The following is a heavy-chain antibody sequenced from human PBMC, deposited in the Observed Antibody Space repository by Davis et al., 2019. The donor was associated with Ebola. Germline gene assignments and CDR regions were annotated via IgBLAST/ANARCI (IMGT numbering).Heavy chain of an antibody. Sequence: SETLSLTCAVYAASLSGYYWNWIRQPPGKGLEWIGEINHSGSTNYNPSLKSRVTISVDTSKNQFSLKLSSVTAADTAVYYCARGGDSSSWYYYYGMDVWGQGTTVTVSS. CDR2: INHSGST. J-gene: IGHJ6*02. CDR1: AASLSGYY. CDR3: ARGGDSSSWYYYYGMDV. D-gene: IGHD6-13*01. V-gene: IGHV4-34*01.